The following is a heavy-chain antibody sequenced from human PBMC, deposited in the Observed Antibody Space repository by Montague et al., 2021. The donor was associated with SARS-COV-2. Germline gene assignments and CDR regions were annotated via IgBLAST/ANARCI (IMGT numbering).Heavy chain of an antibody. Sequence: TLSLTCTVSGGSISSGSYYWSWLRQPAGKGLEWIGRIYTSGSTNYNPSLKSRVTISVDTYKNQFSLKLSSVTAADTAVYYCASGIAATYYYYMDVWGKGTTVTVSS. CDR1: GGSISSGSYY. J-gene: IGHJ6*03. CDR3: ASGIAATYYYYMDV. D-gene: IGHD6-13*01. V-gene: IGHV4-61*02. CDR2: IYTSGST.